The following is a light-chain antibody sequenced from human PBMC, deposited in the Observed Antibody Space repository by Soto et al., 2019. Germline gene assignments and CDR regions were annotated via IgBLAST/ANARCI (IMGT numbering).Light chain of an antibody. CDR3: SSDTRSSTLGEV. Sequence: QSALTQPASVSGSPGQSITLFCTGTSSDVGGYNYVSWYQQHPGKAPKLMIYDVSNRPSGVSNRFSGSKSGNTASLTISGLQAEDEAAYYCSSDTRSSTLGEVFGTGTKLTVL. V-gene: IGLV2-14*03. CDR2: DVS. J-gene: IGLJ1*01. CDR1: SSDVGGYNY.